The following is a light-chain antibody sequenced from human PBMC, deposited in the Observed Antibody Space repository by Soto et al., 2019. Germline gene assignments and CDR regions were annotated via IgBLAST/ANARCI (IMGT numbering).Light chain of an antibody. CDR2: AAS. CDR3: QQSYSTPRFT. V-gene: IGKV1-39*01. CDR1: QSISGY. Sequence: DIQTPQSPSSLSASVGDRVTITCRASQSISGYLNWYQLIPGKAPKRLIYAASSLQSGVPSRFSGSGSGTDFTLTISSLQPEDFATYYCQQSYSTPRFTFGPGTKVDIK. J-gene: IGKJ3*01.